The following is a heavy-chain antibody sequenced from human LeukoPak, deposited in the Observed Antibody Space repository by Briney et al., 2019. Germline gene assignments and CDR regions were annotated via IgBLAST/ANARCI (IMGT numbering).Heavy chain of an antibody. D-gene: IGHD1-26*01. CDR1: GFTFSSYS. CDR3: ARAGGRGSGSYDFDY. CDR2: ISNSSSYI. J-gene: IGHJ4*02. Sequence: GGSLRLSCAASGFTFSSYSMNWVRQAPGKGLEWVSSISNSSSYIYYADSVRGRFTIFRDNAKNSLYLQMNSLRAEDTAVYYCARAGGRGSGSYDFDYWGQGTLVTVSS. V-gene: IGHV3-21*01.